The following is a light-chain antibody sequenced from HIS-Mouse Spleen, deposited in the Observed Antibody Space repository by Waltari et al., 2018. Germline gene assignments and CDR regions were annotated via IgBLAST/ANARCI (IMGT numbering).Light chain of an antibody. CDR2: WAS. CDR3: QQYYSTPFP. CDR1: QSVLYSSNNKNY. Sequence: DIVMTQSPDSLSVSLGERATLNCQSSQSVLYSSNNKNYLACYQQKPGQPPKLLIYWASTRESGVPDRFSGSGYGTDFTLTISSLQAEDVAVYYCQQYYSTPFPFGPGTKVDIK. V-gene: IGKV4-1*01. J-gene: IGKJ3*01.